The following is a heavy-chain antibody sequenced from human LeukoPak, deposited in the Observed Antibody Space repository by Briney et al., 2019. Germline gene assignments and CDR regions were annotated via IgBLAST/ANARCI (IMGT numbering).Heavy chain of an antibody. J-gene: IGHJ6*02. CDR2: ISYDGSSK. Sequence: GGSLRLSCVASGFAFSDYGMDWVRQAPGKGLEWVAVISYDGSSKYYADSVKGRFTISRDNSKNTLYLQMNSLRAEDTAVYYCARDRIAVAGRGGYYYGMDVWGQGTTVTVSS. CDR3: ARDRIAVAGRGGYYYGMDV. D-gene: IGHD6-19*01. V-gene: IGHV3-30*03. CDR1: GFAFSDYG.